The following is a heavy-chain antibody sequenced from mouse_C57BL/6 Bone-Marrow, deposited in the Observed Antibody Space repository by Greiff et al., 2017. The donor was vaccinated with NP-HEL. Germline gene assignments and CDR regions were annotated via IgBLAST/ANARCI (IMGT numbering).Heavy chain of an antibody. CDR1: GYTFTSYW. CDR3: PSSYAYYYAMDY. Sequence: QVQLQQPGAELVKPGASVKLSCKASGYTFTSYWMHWVKQRPGQGLEWIGMIHPNSGSTNYNEKFKGKATLTVDKSSSTAYMQLSSLTSEDSAVYYCPSSYAYYYAMDYWGQGTSVTVSS. D-gene: IGHD1-1*01. V-gene: IGHV1-64*01. CDR2: IHPNSGST. J-gene: IGHJ4*01.